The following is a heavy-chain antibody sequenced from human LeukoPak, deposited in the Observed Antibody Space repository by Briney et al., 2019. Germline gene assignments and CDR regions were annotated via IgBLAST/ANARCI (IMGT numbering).Heavy chain of an antibody. CDR3: ARDRIWGSSSWYVGYYYGMDV. CDR1: GFTFSSYS. CDR2: ISGSSSYI. D-gene: IGHD6-13*01. Sequence: PGGSLRLSCAASGFTFSSYSMNWVRLAPGEGLEWVSSISGSSSYIYYAESVKGRFTISRDNGKNSLYLQMNSLRAEDTAVYYCARDRIWGSSSWYVGYYYGMDVWGQGTTVTVSS. J-gene: IGHJ6*02. V-gene: IGHV3-21*01.